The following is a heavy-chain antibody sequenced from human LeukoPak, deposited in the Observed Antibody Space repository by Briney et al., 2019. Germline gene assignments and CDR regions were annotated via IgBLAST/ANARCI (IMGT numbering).Heavy chain of an antibody. D-gene: IGHD3-10*01. Sequence: ASVKVSCKASGGTFSSYAISLVRQAPGQGLEWMGGIIPIFGTANYAQKFQGRVTITADESTSTAYMELSSLRSEDTAVYYCARRVKAVRGVHDAFDIWGQGTMVTVSS. CDR3: ARRVKAVRGVHDAFDI. V-gene: IGHV1-69*13. CDR2: IIPIFGTA. J-gene: IGHJ3*02. CDR1: GGTFSSYA.